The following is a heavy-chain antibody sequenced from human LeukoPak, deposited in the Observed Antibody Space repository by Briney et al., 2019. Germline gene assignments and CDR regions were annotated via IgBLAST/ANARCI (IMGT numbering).Heavy chain of an antibody. J-gene: IGHJ4*02. CDR2: IYYSGST. V-gene: IGHV4-31*03. D-gene: IGHD6-19*01. CDR1: GGSISSGGYY. CDR3: ARVMYSSGWGPFDY. Sequence: PSETLSLTCTVSGGSISSGGYYWSWIRQHPGKGLEWIGCIYYSGSTYYNPSLKSRVTISVDTSKNQFSLKLSSVTAADTAVYYCARVMYSSGWGPFDYWGQGTLVTVSS.